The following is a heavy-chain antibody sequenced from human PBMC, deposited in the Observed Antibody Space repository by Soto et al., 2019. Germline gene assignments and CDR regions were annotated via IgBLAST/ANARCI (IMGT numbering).Heavy chain of an antibody. CDR3: ARRGVRAEATNWFDT. Sequence: SLTCSVSGGSISSGSYYWGWIRQTPGRGLEWIASMYHGGTTYSNPSLKSRVTISVDTSKNQFSLRLTSVTAADAAVYYCARRGVRAEATNWFDTWGQGTLVTVSS. D-gene: IGHD5-12*01. CDR1: GGSISSGSYY. J-gene: IGHJ5*02. CDR2: MYHGGTT. V-gene: IGHV4-39*01.